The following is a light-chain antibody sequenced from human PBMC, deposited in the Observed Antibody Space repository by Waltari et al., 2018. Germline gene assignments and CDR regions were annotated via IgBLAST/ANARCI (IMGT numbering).Light chain of an antibody. CDR2: RSN. J-gene: IGLJ3*02. CDR1: SSNIGSSY. Sequence: QSVLTQPPSASGTPGQRVTISCSGSSSNIGSSYVYWYQQLPGTAPKLLIYRSNQRPSGVPDRFSCSKSGTSASLAISGLRSEDEADYYCAAWDDSLSVNWVFGGGTKLTVL. CDR3: AAWDDSLSVNWV. V-gene: IGLV1-47*01.